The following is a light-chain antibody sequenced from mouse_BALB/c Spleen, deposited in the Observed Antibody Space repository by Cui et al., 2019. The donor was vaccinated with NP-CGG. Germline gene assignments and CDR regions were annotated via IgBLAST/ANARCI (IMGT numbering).Light chain of an antibody. J-gene: IGLJ1*01. CDR2: GTN. V-gene: IGLV1*01. Sequence: QAVVTQESALTTSPDETVTLTCRPSTGAVTTSNYANWVQEKPDHLFTGLIGGTNNRAPGVPARFSGSLIGDKAALTITGAQTEDEAIYFCALWYSNHWGFGGGTKLTVL. CDR1: TGAVTTSNY. CDR3: ALWYSNHWG.